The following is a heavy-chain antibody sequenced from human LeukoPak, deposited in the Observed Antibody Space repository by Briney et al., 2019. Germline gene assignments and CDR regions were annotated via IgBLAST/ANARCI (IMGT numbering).Heavy chain of an antibody. D-gene: IGHD3-10*02. J-gene: IGHJ5*02. CDR3: ARYGRGVGASRDWFVP. Sequence: GESLKISCKGSGYSFTTYGIGWVRQLPGKGLEWMGIIYPGDSDTRYSPSFQGQVTISADKSISTAYLQWNSLKASDTAIYYCARYGRGVGASRDWFVPWGQGTLVTVSS. CDR1: GYSFTTYG. V-gene: IGHV5-51*01. CDR2: IYPGDSDT.